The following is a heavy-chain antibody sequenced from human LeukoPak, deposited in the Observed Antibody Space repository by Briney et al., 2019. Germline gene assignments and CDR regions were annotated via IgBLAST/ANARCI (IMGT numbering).Heavy chain of an antibody. CDR1: GFTFNRYG. V-gene: IGHV3-30*18. CDR3: GKDKGASGSFDY. Sequence: PGGSLRLSCAASGFTFNRYGMHWVRQAPGKGLEWVAVISYDGSNKYYADSVKGRFAISRDNSKSTLYLQMNSLRAEDTAVYYGGKDKGASGSFDYWGQGTLVTVSS. J-gene: IGHJ4*02. D-gene: IGHD1-26*01. CDR2: ISYDGSNK.